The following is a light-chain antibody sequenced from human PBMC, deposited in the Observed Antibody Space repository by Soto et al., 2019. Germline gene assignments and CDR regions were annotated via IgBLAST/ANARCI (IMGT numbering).Light chain of an antibody. J-gene: IGKJ1*01. V-gene: IGKV1-5*03. Sequence: DIQMTQSPSTLSASVVDRVTITCRASQSISSWLAWYQQKPGKAPKLLIYKASSLESGVPSRFSGSGSGTEFTLTISSLQPDDFATYYCQQYNSYSPGFGQGTKVDIK. CDR2: KAS. CDR1: QSISSW. CDR3: QQYNSYSPG.